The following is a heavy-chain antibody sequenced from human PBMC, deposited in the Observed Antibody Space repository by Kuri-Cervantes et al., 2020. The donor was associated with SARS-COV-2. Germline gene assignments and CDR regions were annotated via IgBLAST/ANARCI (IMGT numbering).Heavy chain of an antibody. Sequence: GGSLRLSCAASGFTFSSYAMHWVRQAPGKGLEWVAVISYDGSNKYYADSVKGRFTISRDKSKNTLYLQMNSLRAEDTAVYYCARDKQHWSPFDYWGQGTLVTVSS. J-gene: IGHJ4*02. V-gene: IGHV3-30-3*01. CDR1: GFTFSSYA. CDR3: ARDKQHWSPFDY. D-gene: IGHD1-1*01. CDR2: ISYDGSNK.